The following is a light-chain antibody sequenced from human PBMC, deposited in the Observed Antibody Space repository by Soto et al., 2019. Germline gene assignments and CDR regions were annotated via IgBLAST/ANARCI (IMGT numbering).Light chain of an antibody. Sequence: IQMTQSPSSLSASVGDRVTITCRASQSINTSLIWYQHHPGKAPKVLLYGASNLKGGVSSMFSGSVSGSDFTLTITSLQPEDFAIYYCRLTDSPPSITFGQATRLEIK. CDR3: RLTDSPPSIT. CDR2: GAS. J-gene: IGKJ5*01. CDR1: QSINTS. V-gene: IGKV1-39*01.